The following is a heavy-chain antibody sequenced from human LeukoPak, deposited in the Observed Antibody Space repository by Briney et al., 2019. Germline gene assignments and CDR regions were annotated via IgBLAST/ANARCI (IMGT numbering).Heavy chain of an antibody. D-gene: IGHD6-13*01. J-gene: IGHJ6*02. Sequence: GASVKVSCKASGYTFTSYGISWVRQAPGQGLEWMGWISAYNGNTNYAQKLQGRVTMTTDTSTSTAYMELRSLRSDDTAVYYCARDLDSSSWRSGIYYYYYGMDVWGQGTTVTVSS. CDR3: ARDLDSSSWRSGIYYYYYGMDV. V-gene: IGHV1-18*01. CDR1: GYTFTSYG. CDR2: ISAYNGNT.